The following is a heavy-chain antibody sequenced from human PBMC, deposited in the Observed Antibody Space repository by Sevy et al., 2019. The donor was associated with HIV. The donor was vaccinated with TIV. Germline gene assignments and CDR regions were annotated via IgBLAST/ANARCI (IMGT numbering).Heavy chain of an antibody. V-gene: IGHV3-49*03. CDR1: GFTFSDYA. CDR2: IRSKAYGETS. CDR3: AREGDYGDDDFAS. D-gene: IGHD4-17*01. J-gene: IGHJ4*02. Sequence: GGSLRLSCKASGFTFSDYAMNWFRQAPGKGLEWIGFIRSKAYGETSEYAASVKGRFTISRDDSKNIAYLQLNRLKTEDTAVYYCAREGDYGDDDFASWSQGTLVTVSS.